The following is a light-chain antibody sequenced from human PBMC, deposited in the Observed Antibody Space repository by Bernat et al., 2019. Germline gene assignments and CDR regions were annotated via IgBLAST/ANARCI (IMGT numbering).Light chain of an antibody. CDR1: QSVSSTV. CDR2: GAS. J-gene: IGKJ1*01. CDR3: QQYGSSPPWT. V-gene: IGKV3-20*01. Sequence: EIVLTQSPGTLSLSPGERATLSCRASQSVSSTVLAWFQQKPGQAPRLLIYGASVRATGIPDRFSGSGSGTDFTLTISRLEPEDFAVYYCQQYGSSPPWTVGQGTKVEIK.